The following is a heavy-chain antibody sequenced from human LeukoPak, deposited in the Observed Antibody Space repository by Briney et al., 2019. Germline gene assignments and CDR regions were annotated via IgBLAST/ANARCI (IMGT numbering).Heavy chain of an antibody. CDR2: MNPNNGDT. CDR1: GYDFSRYD. J-gene: IGHJ4*02. Sequence: ASVKVSCKASGYDFSRYDINWVRLAPGQGLEWMGWMNPNNGDTDYAQNFQGRVTMTRYTSMSTAYMELSSLRSEDTALYYCARGRIRYDDYSSGWFVFFEFWGQGSLVTVSS. D-gene: IGHD6-19*01. CDR3: ARGRIRYDDYSSGWFVFFEF. V-gene: IGHV1-8*01.